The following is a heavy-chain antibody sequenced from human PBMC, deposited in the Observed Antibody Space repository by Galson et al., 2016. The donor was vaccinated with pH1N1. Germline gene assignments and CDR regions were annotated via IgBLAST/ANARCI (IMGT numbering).Heavy chain of an antibody. Sequence: ETLSLTCAVSGGSISSSSYYWDWIRQPPGKGLEWIGSIYYSGSTYYNPSLKSRVTISVDTSKNQFSLKLSSVTAADTAVYYCARRGIGEFLYYFDYWGQGTLVTVSS. CDR3: ARRGIGEFLYYFDY. D-gene: IGHD3-10*01. V-gene: IGHV4-39*01. J-gene: IGHJ4*02. CDR2: IYYSGST. CDR1: GGSISSSSYY.